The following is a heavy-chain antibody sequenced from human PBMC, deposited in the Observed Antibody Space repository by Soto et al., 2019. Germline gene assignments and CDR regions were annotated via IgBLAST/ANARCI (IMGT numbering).Heavy chain of an antibody. CDR1: GFSFSSYA. Sequence: SGGSLRLSCAASGFSFSSYAMSWVRQAPGKGLDWVSAISGSGTKTHYADSVKGRFTISRDNSKNTLYLQMNSLRAEDTAVYYCAKDHPVIEVVKVFEYWGRGALVTRLL. J-gene: IGHJ4*02. D-gene: IGHD3-22*01. CDR3: AKDHPVIEVVKVFEY. V-gene: IGHV3-23*01. CDR2: ISGSGTKT.